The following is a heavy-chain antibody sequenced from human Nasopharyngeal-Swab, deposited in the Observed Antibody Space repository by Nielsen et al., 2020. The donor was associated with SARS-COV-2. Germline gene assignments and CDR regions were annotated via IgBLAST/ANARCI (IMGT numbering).Heavy chain of an antibody. CDR2: IYYSGST. CDR3: AGDSRYSSSWYAYYYYYMDV. D-gene: IGHD6-13*01. J-gene: IGHJ6*03. CDR1: GGSISSGGYY. V-gene: IGHV4-31*03. Sequence: SETLSLTCTVSGGSISSGGYYWSWIRQHPRKGLEWIGYIYYSGSTYYNPSLKSRVTISVDTSKNQFSLKLSSVTAADTAVYYCAGDSRYSSSWYAYYYYYMDVWGKGTTVTVSS.